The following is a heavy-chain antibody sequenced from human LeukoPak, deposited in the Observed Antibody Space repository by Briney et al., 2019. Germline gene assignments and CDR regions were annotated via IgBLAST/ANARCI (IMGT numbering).Heavy chain of an antibody. CDR2: ISSGSSTV. V-gene: IGHV3-48*04. CDR3: ARGYSSSPGVNYYNYYSMDV. Sequence: PGGSLRLSCAASGFTFSSYAMSWVRQAPGKGLECVAHISSGSSTVYYADSVKGRFTISRDNARDSLYLQMNSLGAEDTAVYYCARGYSSSPGVNYYNYYSMDVWGEGTTVTVSS. J-gene: IGHJ6*03. D-gene: IGHD6-6*01. CDR1: GFTFSSYA.